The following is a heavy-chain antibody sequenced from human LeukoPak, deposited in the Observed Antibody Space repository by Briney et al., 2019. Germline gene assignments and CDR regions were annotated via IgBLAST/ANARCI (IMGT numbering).Heavy chain of an antibody. Sequence: GGSLRLSCAASGFTFSSYAMHWVRQAPGKGLEWVAVISYDGSNKYYADSVKGRFTISRDNSKNTLYLQMNNLRAEDTAVYYCARGHAVLLWFGYGMDVWGQGTTVTVSS. V-gene: IGHV3-30*04. CDR3: ARGHAVLLWFGYGMDV. D-gene: IGHD3-10*01. CDR1: GFTFSSYA. J-gene: IGHJ6*02. CDR2: ISYDGSNK.